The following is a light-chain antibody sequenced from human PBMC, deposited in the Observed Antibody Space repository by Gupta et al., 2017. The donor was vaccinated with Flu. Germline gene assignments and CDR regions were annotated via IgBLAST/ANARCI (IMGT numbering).Light chain of an antibody. CDR2: AKN. CDR1: SLRNSY. CDR3: NSRDSTDNHQAV. V-gene: IGLV3-19*01. J-gene: IGLJ2*01. Sequence: QTVRITCQGDSLRNSYASCYQQKPGQAPVLVIYAKNIRPSGSPDRFSGSSSGNTASLTITGAQAEDEADYYCNSRDSTDNHQAVFGGGTKLTVL.